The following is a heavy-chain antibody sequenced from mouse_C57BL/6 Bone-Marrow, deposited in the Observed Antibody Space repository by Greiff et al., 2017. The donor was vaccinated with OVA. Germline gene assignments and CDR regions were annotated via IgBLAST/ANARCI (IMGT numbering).Heavy chain of an antibody. D-gene: IGHD1-3*01. V-gene: IGHV3-6*01. CDR2: ISYDGSN. CDR1: GYSITSGYY. CDR3: ARGGLLKNFDV. Sequence: EVQRVESGPGLVKPSQSLSLTCSVTGYSITSGYYWNWIRQFPGNKLEWMGYISYDGSNNYNPSLKNRISITRDTSKNQFFLKLNSVTTEDTATYYCARGGLLKNFDVWGTGTTVTVSS. J-gene: IGHJ1*03.